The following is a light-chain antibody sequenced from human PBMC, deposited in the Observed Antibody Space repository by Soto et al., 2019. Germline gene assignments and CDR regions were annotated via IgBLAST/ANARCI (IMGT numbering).Light chain of an antibody. V-gene: IGLV6-57*04. CDR3: QSYDSSTVI. Sequence: NFMLTQPHSVSESPGKTVTISCTRSSGSIASNYVQWYQQRPGSVPTTMIYEHNQRPSGVPDRFSGSTDGSSNSASLTISGLQTEDEADYYCQSYDSSTVIFGGGTQLTVL. CDR1: SGSIASNY. J-gene: IGLJ2*01. CDR2: EHN.